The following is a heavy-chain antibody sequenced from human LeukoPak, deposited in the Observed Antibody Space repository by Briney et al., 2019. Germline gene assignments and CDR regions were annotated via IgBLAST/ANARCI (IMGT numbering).Heavy chain of an antibody. V-gene: IGHV3-30-3*01. CDR1: GFTFSSYA. CDR2: ISYDGSNK. D-gene: IGHD2-2*01. CDR3: ARDPVPLVEIYPAKYYFDY. Sequence: GGSLRLSCAASGFTFSSYAMHWVRQAPGKGLEWVAVISYDGSNKYYADSVKGRFTISRDNSKNTLYLQMNSLRAEDTAVYYCARDPVPLVEIYPAKYYFDYWGQGTLVTVSS. J-gene: IGHJ4*02.